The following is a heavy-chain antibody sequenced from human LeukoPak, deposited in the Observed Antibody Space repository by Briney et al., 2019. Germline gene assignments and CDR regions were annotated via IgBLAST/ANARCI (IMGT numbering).Heavy chain of an antibody. D-gene: IGHD3-22*01. J-gene: IGHJ3*02. CDR3: ARGRDDSSVSDAFDI. V-gene: IGHV4-39*07. CDR1: GGSISSSSYY. Sequence: SETLSLTCTVSGGSISSSSYYWGWIRQPPGKGLEWIGSIYYSGSTYYNPSLKSRVTISVDTSKNQFSLKLSSVTAADTAVYYCARGRDDSSVSDAFDIWGQGTMVTVSS. CDR2: IYYSGST.